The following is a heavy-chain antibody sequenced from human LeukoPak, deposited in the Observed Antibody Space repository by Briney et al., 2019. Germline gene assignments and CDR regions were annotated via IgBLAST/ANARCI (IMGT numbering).Heavy chain of an antibody. D-gene: IGHD1-26*01. Sequence: GGSLRLSCAASGFTFSSYWMHWVRQAPGKGLVWVSRINSDGSSTSYADSVKGRFTISRDNAKNTLYLQMNSLRAEDTAVHYCARGGVVGATSFDYWGQGTLVTVSS. J-gene: IGHJ4*02. CDR3: ARGGVVGATSFDY. CDR2: INSDGSST. V-gene: IGHV3-74*01. CDR1: GFTFSSYW.